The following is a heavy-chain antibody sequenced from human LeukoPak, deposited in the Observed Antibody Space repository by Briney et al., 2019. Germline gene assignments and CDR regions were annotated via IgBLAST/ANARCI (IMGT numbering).Heavy chain of an antibody. D-gene: IGHD3-9*01. J-gene: IGHJ4*02. CDR1: GYTFTSYD. V-gene: IGHV1-8*01. Sequence: GASVKVSCKASGYTFTSYDINWVRQATGQGLEWMGWMNPNSGNTGYAQKFQGRVTMTRNTSISTAYMELSSLRSEDTAVYYCARARSPGLAGYHPPDFDYWGQGTLGTVSS. CDR3: ARARSPGLAGYHPPDFDY. CDR2: MNPNSGNT.